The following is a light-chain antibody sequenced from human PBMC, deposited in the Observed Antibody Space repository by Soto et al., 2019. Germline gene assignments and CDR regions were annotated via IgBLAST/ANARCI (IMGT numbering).Light chain of an antibody. CDR3: RHYDSCPLT. Sequence: EIVITLFSATVSMKIVERATLYCRVSQSVSNLLAWYQQKPGQSPMLLIYGASTRATDIAARSRGSGSGTEFTLTINCLQSEDFAVYYCRHYDSCPLTFFGGTKV. CDR1: QSVSNL. V-gene: IGKV3-15*01. J-gene: IGKJ4*01. CDR2: GAS.